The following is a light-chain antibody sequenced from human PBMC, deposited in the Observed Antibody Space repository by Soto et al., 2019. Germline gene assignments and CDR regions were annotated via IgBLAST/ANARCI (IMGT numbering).Light chain of an antibody. Sequence: QSALTQPASVSGSPGQSITISCTGTTSDVGRYNYVSWHQQHPGKAPKLLIFDVSNRPSGVSDRFSGYKSGNTASLTISGLKDEDDADYYCNSYTTGTAWVFGGGTKLTVL. V-gene: IGLV2-14*01. CDR2: DVS. CDR1: TSDVGRYNY. CDR3: NSYTTGTAWV. J-gene: IGLJ3*02.